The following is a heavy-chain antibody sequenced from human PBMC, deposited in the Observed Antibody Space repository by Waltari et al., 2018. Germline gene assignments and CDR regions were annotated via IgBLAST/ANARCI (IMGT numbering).Heavy chain of an antibody. Sequence: QVQLQESGPGLVKPSETLSLTCTVSGGSISSYYWSWIRQPPGKGLEWIGYIYYSGSTNYNPALKSRVTISVDTSKNQFSLKLSSVTAADTAVYYCAREGFPYCSGGSCYSNYYYGMDVWGQGTTVTVSS. CDR1: GGSISSYY. CDR2: IYYSGST. J-gene: IGHJ6*02. V-gene: IGHV4-59*01. CDR3: AREGFPYCSGGSCYSNYYYGMDV. D-gene: IGHD2-15*01.